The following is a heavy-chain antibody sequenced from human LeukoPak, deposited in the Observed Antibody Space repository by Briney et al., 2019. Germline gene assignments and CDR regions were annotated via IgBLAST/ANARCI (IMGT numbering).Heavy chain of an antibody. V-gene: IGHV1-69*13. J-gene: IGHJ5*02. CDR3: ANTYYYDSSGYEGGVWFDP. CDR1: GGTFSSYA. D-gene: IGHD3-22*01. CDR2: IIPIFGTA. Sequence: SVRVSCKASGGTFSSYAISWVRQAPGQRLEWMGGIIPIFGTANYAQKFHGRVTITADESTSTAYMELSSLRSEDTAVYYCANTYYYDSSGYEGGVWFDPRGQGTLATVSS.